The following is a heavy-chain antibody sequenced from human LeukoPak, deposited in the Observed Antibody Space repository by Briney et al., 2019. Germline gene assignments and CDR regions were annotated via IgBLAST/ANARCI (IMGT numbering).Heavy chain of an antibody. CDR3: AKDLDYGSGSYDGMDV. CDR1: GFTFDDYA. CDR2: ISWNSGSI. D-gene: IGHD3-10*01. J-gene: IGHJ6*02. V-gene: IGHV3-9*01. Sequence: PGGSLRLSCAASGFTFDDYAMHWVRQAPGKGLEWVSGISWNSGSIGYADSVKGRFTISRDNAKNSLYLQMNSLRAEDTALYYCAKDLDYGSGSYDGMDVWGQGTTVTVSS.